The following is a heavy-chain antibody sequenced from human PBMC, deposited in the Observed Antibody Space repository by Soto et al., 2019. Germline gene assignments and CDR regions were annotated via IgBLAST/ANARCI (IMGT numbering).Heavy chain of an antibody. Sequence: SLRLSCAASGFTFSSYGMHWVRQAPGKGLEWVAVISYDGSNKYYADSVKGRFTISRDNSKNTLYLQMNSLRAEDTAVYYCAKGYSYWGQGTLVTVSS. CDR3: AKGYSY. V-gene: IGHV3-30*18. CDR2: ISYDGSNK. J-gene: IGHJ4*02. CDR1: GFTFSSYG. D-gene: IGHD2-15*01.